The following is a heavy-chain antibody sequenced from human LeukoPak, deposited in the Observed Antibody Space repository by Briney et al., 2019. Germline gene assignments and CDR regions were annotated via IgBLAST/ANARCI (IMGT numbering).Heavy chain of an antibody. D-gene: IGHD4-11*01. Sequence: GRSLRLSCAASGFTFDDYAMHWVRQAPGKGLEWVSGISWNSGSIGYADSVKGRFTISRDNAKNSLYLQMNSLRAEDTALYYCAKETTVTKRSYYYYYMDVWGKGTTVTVSS. V-gene: IGHV3-9*01. J-gene: IGHJ6*03. CDR1: GFTFDDYA. CDR2: ISWNSGSI. CDR3: AKETTVTKRSYYYYYMDV.